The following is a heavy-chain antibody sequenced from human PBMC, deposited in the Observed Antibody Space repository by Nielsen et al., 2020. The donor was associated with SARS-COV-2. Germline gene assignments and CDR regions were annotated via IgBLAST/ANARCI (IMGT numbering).Heavy chain of an antibody. Sequence: GESLKISCAASGFTFSSLWMSWVRQVPGKGLEWVADIKPDGSEKVYVDSVKGRFTISRDNAKNSLYLQMNSLRDEDTAVYYCARDLELLTNYYALDYWGQGTLVTVSS. CDR2: IKPDGSEK. V-gene: IGHV3-7*01. D-gene: IGHD3-9*01. CDR3: ARDLELLTNYYALDY. CDR1: GFTFSSLW. J-gene: IGHJ4*02.